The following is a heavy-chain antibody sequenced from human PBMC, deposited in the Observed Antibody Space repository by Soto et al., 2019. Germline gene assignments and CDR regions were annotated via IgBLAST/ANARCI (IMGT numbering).Heavy chain of an antibody. V-gene: IGHV5-51*01. J-gene: IGHJ3*02. Sequence: GESLKISCKGSGYSFTSYWIGWVRQMPGKGLEWMGIIYPCDSDTRYSPSFQGQVTISAXXXIXXXYXQXXXLXASDTAMYYCARRRSAFDIWGQGTMVTVSS. CDR2: IYPCDSDT. CDR3: ARRRSAFDI. D-gene: IGHD3-3*01. CDR1: GYSFTSYW.